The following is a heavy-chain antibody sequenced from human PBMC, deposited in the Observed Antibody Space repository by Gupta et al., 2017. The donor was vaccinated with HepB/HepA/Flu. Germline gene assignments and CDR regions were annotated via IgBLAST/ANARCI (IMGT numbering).Heavy chain of an antibody. D-gene: IGHD2-2*01. CDR3: ARGGSAGYCSSTSCYHQPSYYYMDV. CDR1: GYSFTSYW. V-gene: IGHV5-51*01. J-gene: IGHJ6*03. Sequence: EVQLVQSGAEVKKPGESLKISCKGSGYSFTSYWIGWVRQMPGKGMEWMGIIYTGDSDTRYSPSFQGQVTISDDKSISTAYLQWSSLKASDTAMYYCARGGSAGYCSSTSCYHQPSYYYMDVWGKGTTVTVSS. CDR2: IYTGDSDT.